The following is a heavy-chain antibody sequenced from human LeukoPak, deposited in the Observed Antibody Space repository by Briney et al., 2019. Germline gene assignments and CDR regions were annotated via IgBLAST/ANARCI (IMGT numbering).Heavy chain of an antibody. CDR3: AKGAAAFDI. Sequence: PGRSLRLSCAASGFTFSSYAMHWVRQAPGKGLEWVAVISYDGSNKYYADSVKGRFTISRDNSKNTLYLQMNSLRAEDTAVYYCAKGAAAFDIWGQGTMVTVSS. CDR1: GFTFSSYA. J-gene: IGHJ3*02. CDR2: ISYDGSNK. V-gene: IGHV3-30*04.